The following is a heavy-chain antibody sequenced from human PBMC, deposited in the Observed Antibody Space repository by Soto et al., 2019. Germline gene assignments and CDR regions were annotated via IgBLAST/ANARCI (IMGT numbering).Heavy chain of an antibody. Sequence: EVQLLESGGDLVQPGGSLRLSCVASGFSFDNYGMSWVRQAPGKGLEWVSAIKSDGSSTYYAASVKDRFTISRDNSKNTLYLQLNSLRAEDTAVYYCAPLGLMTFSHKHYFNHWGRGTLVTVSS. CDR3: APLGLMTFSHKHYFNH. CDR2: IKSDGSST. J-gene: IGHJ4*02. CDR1: GFSFDNYG. V-gene: IGHV3-23*01. D-gene: IGHD3-9*01.